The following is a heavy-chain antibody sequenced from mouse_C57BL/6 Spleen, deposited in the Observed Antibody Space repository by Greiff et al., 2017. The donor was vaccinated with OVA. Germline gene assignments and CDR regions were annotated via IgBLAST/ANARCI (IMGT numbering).Heavy chain of an antibody. D-gene: IGHD2-1*01. J-gene: IGHJ3*01. CDR2: IWRGGST. Sequence: QVQLKESGPGLVQPSQSLSITCTVSGFSLTSYGVHWVRQSPGKGLEWLGVIWRGGSTDYNAACMSRLSITKDNSKSQVYFKMSRLQADDTAIYYCGGNYPAWFAYWGQGTLVTVSA. V-gene: IGHV2-5*01. CDR1: GFSLTSYG. CDR3: GGNYPAWFAY.